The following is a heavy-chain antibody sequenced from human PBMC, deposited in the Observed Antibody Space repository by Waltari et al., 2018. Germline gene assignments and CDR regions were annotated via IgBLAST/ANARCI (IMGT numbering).Heavy chain of an antibody. Sequence: EVQLLESGGGLVQPGGSLRLSCAASGFTFSSSAMCWVRQVIGNGLEWVSAISGSGGSTYYADSVKGRFTISRDNSKNTLYLQMNSLRAEDTAVYYCAKAAAISYYDFWSGYWGYWGQGTLVTVSS. CDR3: AKAAAISYYDFWSGYWGY. J-gene: IGHJ4*02. CDR2: ISGSGGST. V-gene: IGHV3-23*01. D-gene: IGHD3-3*01. CDR1: GFTFSSSA.